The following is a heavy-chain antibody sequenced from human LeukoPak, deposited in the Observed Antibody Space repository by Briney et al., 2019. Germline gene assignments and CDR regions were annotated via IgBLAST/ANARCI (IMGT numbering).Heavy chain of an antibody. D-gene: IGHD4-23*01. J-gene: IGHJ4*02. Sequence: PSETLSLTCTVSGASIRSGDYYWSWIRQPPGKGLEWIGYIYHSGSTYYNPSLKSRVTISVDRSKNQFSLKLSSVTAADTAVYYCARGPVTVVTPNYFDYWGQGTLVTVSS. V-gene: IGHV4-30-2*01. CDR2: IYHSGST. CDR1: GASIRSGDYY. CDR3: ARGPVTVVTPNYFDY.